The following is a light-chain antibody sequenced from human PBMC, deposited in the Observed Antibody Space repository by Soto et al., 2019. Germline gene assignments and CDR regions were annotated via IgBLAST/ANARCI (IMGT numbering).Light chain of an antibody. CDR2: GAS. J-gene: IGKJ1*01. CDR3: QQFRT. V-gene: IGKV3-20*01. Sequence: EIVLTQSPGTLSLSAWESATLSCRAGQSVSSSYLAWYQQKPGQDPRLLIYGASSRATGIPDRFSGSGSGTDFTLTISRLEPEDFAVYYCQQFRTCGQGTKVDIK. CDR1: QSVSSSY.